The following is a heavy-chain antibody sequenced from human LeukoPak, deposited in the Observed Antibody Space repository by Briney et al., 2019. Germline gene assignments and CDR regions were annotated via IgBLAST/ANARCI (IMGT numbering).Heavy chain of an antibody. CDR2: ISYDGSNN. V-gene: IGHV3-30-3*01. D-gene: IGHD3-16*01. CDR1: GFTFSSHA. J-gene: IGHJ4*02. CDR3: VGGLGPKSFDY. Sequence: PEGSLRLSCATSGFTFSSHAMHWVRQAPDEGLEWMASISYDGSNNIHADSVKGRFTTSRDNSKNTLYLQMNSLRAEDTAVYYCVGGLGPKSFDYWGQGTLVTVSS.